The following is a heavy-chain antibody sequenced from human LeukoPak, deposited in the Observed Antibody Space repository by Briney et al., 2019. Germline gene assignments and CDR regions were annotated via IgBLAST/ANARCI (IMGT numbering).Heavy chain of an antibody. V-gene: IGHV4-59*12. CDR3: ARDGGPAATPGWFDP. CDR1: GGSISSYY. D-gene: IGHD2-2*01. J-gene: IGHJ5*02. Sequence: SETLSLTCTVSGGSISSYYWSWIRQPPGKGLEWIGYIYYSGSTNYNPSLKSRVTISVDTSKNQLSLKLSSVTAADTAVYYCARDGGPAATPGWFDPWGQGTLVTVSS. CDR2: IYYSGST.